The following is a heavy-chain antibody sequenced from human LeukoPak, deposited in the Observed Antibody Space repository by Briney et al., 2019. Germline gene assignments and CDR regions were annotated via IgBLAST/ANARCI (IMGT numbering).Heavy chain of an antibody. V-gene: IGHV1-18*01. J-gene: IGHJ4*02. CDR3: ARVCCVVVVAAPFDY. Sequence: ASVEVSCKASGHTFTSYGISWVRQAPGQGLEWMGWISAYNGNTNYAQKLQGRVTMTTDTSTSTAYMELRSLRSDDTAVYYCARVCCVVVVAAPFDYWGQGTLVTVSS. CDR2: ISAYNGNT. CDR1: GHTFTSYG. D-gene: IGHD2-15*01.